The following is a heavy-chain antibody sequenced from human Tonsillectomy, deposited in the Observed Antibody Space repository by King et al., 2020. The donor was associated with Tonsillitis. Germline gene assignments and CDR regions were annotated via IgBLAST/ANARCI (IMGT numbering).Heavy chain of an antibody. CDR3: AREGLYSSGGGIDY. CDR2: ISYDGSRK. J-gene: IGHJ4*02. V-gene: IGHV3-33*05. D-gene: IGHD6-19*01. Sequence: VQLVESGGGVVQPGRSLRLSCAGSGFTFSDHSIHWVRQAPGKGLEWVALISYDGSRKYYADSVKGRFTISKDNSKNTLYLQMSSLRAEDTAVYYCAREGLYSSGGGIDYWGQGTLVTVSS. CDR1: GFTFSDHS.